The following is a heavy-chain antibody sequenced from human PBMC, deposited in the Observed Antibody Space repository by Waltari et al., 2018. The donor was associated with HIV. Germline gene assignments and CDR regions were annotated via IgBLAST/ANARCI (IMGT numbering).Heavy chain of an antibody. CDR1: GGSISSSSYY. CDR3: ARLQGVGANYFDY. CDR2: IYYSGST. D-gene: IGHD1-26*01. Sequence: QLQLQESGPGLVKPSETLSLTCTVSGGSISSSSYYWGWIRQPPGKGLEWIGSIYYSGSTYYNPSLKSRVTISVDTSKNQFSLKLSSVTAADTAVYYCARLQGVGANYFDYWGQGTLVTVSS. V-gene: IGHV4-39*01. J-gene: IGHJ4*02.